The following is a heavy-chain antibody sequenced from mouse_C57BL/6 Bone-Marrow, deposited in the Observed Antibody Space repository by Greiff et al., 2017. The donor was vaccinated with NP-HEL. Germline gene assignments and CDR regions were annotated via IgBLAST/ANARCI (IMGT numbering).Heavy chain of an antibody. CDR3: ATYYYGSSYDYAMDY. V-gene: IGHV5-12*01. CDR1: GFTFSDYY. Sequence: EVKVVESGGGLVQPGGSLKLSCAASGFTFSDYYMYWVRQTPEKRLEWVAYISNGGGSTYYPDTVKGRFNISRDNAKNTLYLQMSRLKSEDTAMYYCATYYYGSSYDYAMDYWGQGTSVTVSS. CDR2: ISNGGGST. J-gene: IGHJ4*01. D-gene: IGHD1-1*01.